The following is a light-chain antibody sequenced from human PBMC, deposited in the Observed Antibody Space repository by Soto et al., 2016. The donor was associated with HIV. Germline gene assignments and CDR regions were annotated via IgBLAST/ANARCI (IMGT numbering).Light chain of an antibody. J-gene: IGKJ5*01. Sequence: DIVMTQSPLSLPVTPGEPASISCRSSQSLLHRNGYDYLNWYLQKPGQSPQLLIYLGSNRASGVPDRFSGAGSGTDFALKISRVEAEDVGIYYCMQSIQLPITFGQGTRVEIK. V-gene: IGKV2-28*01. CDR2: LGS. CDR3: MQSIQLPIT. CDR1: QSLLHRNGYDY.